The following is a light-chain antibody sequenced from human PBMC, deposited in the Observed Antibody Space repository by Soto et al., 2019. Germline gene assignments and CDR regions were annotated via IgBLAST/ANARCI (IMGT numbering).Light chain of an antibody. CDR3: GTRDTSLGTGV. V-gene: IGLV1-51*01. CDR2: DNN. Sequence: QSVLTQPPSASGTPGQRVTISCSASSSNIGSNYVYWYQQLPGTAPKLLIYDNNKRPSGIPDRFSGSKSGTSATLGITGLQTGDEADYYCGTRDTSLGTGVFGEGTKLTVL. CDR1: SSNIGSNY. J-gene: IGLJ3*02.